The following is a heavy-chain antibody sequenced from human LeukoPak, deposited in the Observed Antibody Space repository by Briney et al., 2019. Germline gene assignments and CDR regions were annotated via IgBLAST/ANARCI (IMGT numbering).Heavy chain of an antibody. V-gene: IGHV1-18*01. D-gene: IGHD4/OR15-4a*01. CDR1: GYTFTSYG. CDR2: ISAYNGNT. J-gene: IGHJ3*02. Sequence: ASVKVSCMASGYTFTSYGIIWVRQAPGQGLEWMGWISAYNGNTNYAQKLQGRVTMTTDTSTSTAYMELRSLISDDTAVYYGARDHGARDYFTLFDIWGQGTMVTVPS. CDR3: ARDHGARDYFTLFDI.